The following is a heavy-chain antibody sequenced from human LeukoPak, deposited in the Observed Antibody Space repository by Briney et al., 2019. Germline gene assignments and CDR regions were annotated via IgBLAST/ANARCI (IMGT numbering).Heavy chain of an antibody. Sequence: PSETLSLTCSVSGYSISRGNFWGWIRQPPGKGLEWIGTIYHSGATYYNPSLKSRVTISLDTSKNQFPLKLTSVTAADTAVYYCARVNGDAHNKSDYWGQGTLVTVSS. J-gene: IGHJ4*02. CDR2: IYHSGAT. CDR1: GYSISRGNF. V-gene: IGHV4-38-2*02. D-gene: IGHD5-24*01. CDR3: ARVNGDAHNKSDY.